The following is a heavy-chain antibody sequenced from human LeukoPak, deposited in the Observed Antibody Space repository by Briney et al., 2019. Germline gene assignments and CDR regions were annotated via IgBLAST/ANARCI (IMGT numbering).Heavy chain of an antibody. CDR3: ARAGGGSGWYKRYYGMDV. Sequence: GGSLRLSCAASGFTFSAYYMSWIRQAPGKGLEWVSYISSSSSYTNYADSVKGRFTISRDNAKNSLYLQMNSLRAEDTAVYYCARAGGGSGWYKRYYGMDVWGKGTTVTVSS. CDR1: GFTFSAYY. V-gene: IGHV3-11*06. J-gene: IGHJ6*04. CDR2: ISSSSSYT. D-gene: IGHD6-19*01.